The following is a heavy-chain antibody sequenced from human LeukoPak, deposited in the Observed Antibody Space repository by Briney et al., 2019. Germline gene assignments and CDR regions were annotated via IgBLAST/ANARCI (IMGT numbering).Heavy chain of an antibody. CDR3: ARSTVTNYLDY. V-gene: IGHV3-48*03. D-gene: IGHD4-17*01. CDR1: GFTFREYE. J-gene: IGHJ4*02. Sequence: GGSLRLSCAASGFTFREYEMNWVRQAPGKGLEWTSYISASGSTIEYVDPVKGRFTISRDNAKNSLYLQMNSLRAEDTAVYYCARSTVTNYLDYWGQGTLVTVSS. CDR2: ISASGSTI.